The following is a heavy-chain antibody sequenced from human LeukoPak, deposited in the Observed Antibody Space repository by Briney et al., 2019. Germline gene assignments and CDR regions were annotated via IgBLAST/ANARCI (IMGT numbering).Heavy chain of an antibody. CDR2: IYTSGST. V-gene: IGHV4-4*07. J-gene: IGHJ4*02. Sequence: SETLSLTCTVSGGSISSYYWSWIRQPAGKGLEWIGRIYTSGSTNYNPSLKSRVTISVDTSKNQFSLKLSSVTAADTAVYYCARANPNYYDSSGSLYYFDYWGQGTLVTVSS. CDR3: ARANPNYYDSSGSLYYFDY. D-gene: IGHD3-22*01. CDR1: GGSISSYY.